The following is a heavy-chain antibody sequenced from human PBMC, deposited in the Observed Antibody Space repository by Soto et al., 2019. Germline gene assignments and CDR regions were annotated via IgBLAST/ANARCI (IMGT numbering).Heavy chain of an antibody. J-gene: IGHJ4*02. CDR3: ARDPDTSSKIDY. D-gene: IGHD2-2*01. V-gene: IGHV3-21*04. CDR2: ISSSSSGGAL. CDR1: GFTFSSYS. Sequence: EVQLVESGGGLVKPGGSLRLSCAASGFTFSSYSMNWVRQAPGKGLEWVSSISSSSSGGALYYADSVKGRFTISRDNAKNSLYLQMNSLRVEDTAVYYCARDPDTSSKIDYWGQGTLVTVSS.